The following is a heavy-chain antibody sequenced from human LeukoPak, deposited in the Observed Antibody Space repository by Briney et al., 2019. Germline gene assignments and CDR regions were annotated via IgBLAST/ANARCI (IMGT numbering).Heavy chain of an antibody. CDR1: GFTFDDYA. D-gene: IGHD3-10*01. V-gene: IGHV3-9*03. Sequence: GRSLRLSCAASGFTFDDYAMHWVRQAPGKGLEWVSGISWNSGSIGYADSVKGRFTISRDNAKNSLYLQMNSLRAEDMALYYCAKEHGSGSLDYWGQGTLVTVSS. CDR3: AKEHGSGSLDY. J-gene: IGHJ4*02. CDR2: ISWNSGSI.